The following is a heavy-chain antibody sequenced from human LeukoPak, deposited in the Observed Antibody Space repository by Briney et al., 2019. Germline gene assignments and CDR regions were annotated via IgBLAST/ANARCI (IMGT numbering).Heavy chain of an antibody. CDR2: MNPNSGNT. Sequence: ASVKVSCKASGYTFTSYDINWVRQATGQGLEWMGWMNPNSGNTGYAQKFQGRVTMTRNTSISTAYMELSSLRSEDTAVYYCARRPVASDAFDIWGQGTMVILSS. J-gene: IGHJ3*02. V-gene: IGHV1-8*01. CDR3: ARRPVASDAFDI. CDR1: GYTFTSYD.